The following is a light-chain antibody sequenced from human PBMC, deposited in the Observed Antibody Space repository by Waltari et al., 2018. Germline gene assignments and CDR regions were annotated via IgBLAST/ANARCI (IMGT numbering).Light chain of an antibody. CDR3: QQYNTYSGT. V-gene: IGKV1-5*01. Sequence: DIQMTQSPSTLSASVGDRVTITFRASQSISSWLAWYQQKPGKAPKLLIYDASSLESGVPSRFSGSRSGTEFTLTISSLQPDDFATYYCQQYNTYSGTFGQGTKVEVK. J-gene: IGKJ1*01. CDR1: QSISSW. CDR2: DAS.